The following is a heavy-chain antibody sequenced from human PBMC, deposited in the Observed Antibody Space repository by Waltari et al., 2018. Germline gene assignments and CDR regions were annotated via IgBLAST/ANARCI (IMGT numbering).Heavy chain of an antibody. J-gene: IGHJ4*02. V-gene: IGHV3-74*01. D-gene: IGHD7-27*01. Sequence: DVQLVESGGGIGQPGGSLRLSCVASGFSFSDYWMHWVRQDPGKGLVWVAQVNQDGTHTTYADSVKGRFTGSRDNAKNTVYLEMNSLGADDTAVYFCARDTPGDGIDYWGQGTLVTVSS. CDR1: GFSFSDYW. CDR2: VNQDGTHT. CDR3: ARDTPGDGIDY.